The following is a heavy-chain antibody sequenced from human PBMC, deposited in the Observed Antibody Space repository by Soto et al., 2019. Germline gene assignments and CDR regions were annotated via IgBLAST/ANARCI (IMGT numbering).Heavy chain of an antibody. CDR3: AKYSGSHYYYYAMDV. D-gene: IGHD1-26*01. Sequence: EEQLLESGGGLVQPGGSLRLPCAASGFTFSSYAMSWVRQAPGKGLEWVSGISGSGGSTYYADSVKGRFTISRDNSKNTVFLQMNSLRAEDTAVYYCAKYSGSHYYYYAMDVWGQGTTVTVSS. CDR2: ISGSGGST. CDR1: GFTFSSYA. V-gene: IGHV3-23*01. J-gene: IGHJ6*02.